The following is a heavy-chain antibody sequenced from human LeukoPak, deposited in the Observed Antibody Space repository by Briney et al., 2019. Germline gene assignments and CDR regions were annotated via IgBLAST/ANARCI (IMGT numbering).Heavy chain of an antibody. J-gene: IGHJ4*02. CDR1: GYTFTGYY. CDR2: INPNSGGT. D-gene: IGHD2-2*01. Sequence: ASVKVSCKASGYTFTGYYMHWLRQAPGQGLEWMGWINPNSGGTNYAQKFQGRVTMTRDTSISTAYMELSRLRSDDTAVYYCARDLLRYCSSTSCYYYDYWGQGTLVTVSS. V-gene: IGHV1-2*02. CDR3: ARDLLRYCSSTSCYYYDY.